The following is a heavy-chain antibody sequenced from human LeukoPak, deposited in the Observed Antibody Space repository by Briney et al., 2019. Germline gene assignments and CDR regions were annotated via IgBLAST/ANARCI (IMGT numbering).Heavy chain of an antibody. CDR1: GYTFTSYY. CDR3: ARDSVRSYGSGSYWLVY. J-gene: IGHJ4*02. CDR2: INPSGGST. Sequence: ASVKVSCKASGYTFTSYYMHWVRQAPGQGLEWMGIINPSGGSTSYAQKFQGRVTMTRDMSTSTAYMELSSLRSEDTAVYYCARDSVRSYGSGSYWLVYWGQGTLVTVSS. V-gene: IGHV1-46*01. D-gene: IGHD3-10*01.